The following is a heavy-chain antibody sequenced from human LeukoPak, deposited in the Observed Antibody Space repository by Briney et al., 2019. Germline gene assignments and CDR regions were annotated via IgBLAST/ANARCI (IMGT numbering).Heavy chain of an antibody. CDR3: ASVPDDASGNSRYYFKT. Sequence: GGSLRLSCVASGFRLDAFGMSWVRPVQGKGLEWVSGIEWIGGRREYADSVKGRFTISRDNAKNSLYLQMKNLRAEDTALYYCASVPDDASGNSRYYFKTWGQGTLVTVPS. CDR2: IEWIGGRR. D-gene: IGHD3-22*01. CDR1: GFRLDAFG. V-gene: IGHV3-20*04. J-gene: IGHJ4*02.